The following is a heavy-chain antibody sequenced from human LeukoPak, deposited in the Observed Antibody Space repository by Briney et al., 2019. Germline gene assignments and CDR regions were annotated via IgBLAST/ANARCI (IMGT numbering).Heavy chain of an antibody. CDR3: ARDRAPGSWQGALDI. Sequence: GSLRLSCAASGFTFSRHYMNWVRQSPGKGLEWAANIKQDGSETYYVDSVKGRFTISRDNAKNALLLQMNALRAEDTAVYYCARDRAPGSWQGALDIWGQGTVVIVSS. CDR1: GFTFSRHY. V-gene: IGHV3-7*01. CDR2: IKQDGSET. D-gene: IGHD1-26*01. J-gene: IGHJ3*02.